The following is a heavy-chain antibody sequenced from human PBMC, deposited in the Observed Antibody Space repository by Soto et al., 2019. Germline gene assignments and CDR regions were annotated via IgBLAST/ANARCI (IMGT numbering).Heavy chain of an antibody. Sequence: SETLSLTCTVSGGSVSSGSYYWSWIRQPPGKGLEWIGYIYYSGSTNYNPSLKSRVTISVDTSKNQFSLKLSSVTAADTAVYYCARLPISSGITGTTDIWGQGTMVTVSS. CDR3: ARLPISSGITGTTDI. CDR1: GGSVSSGSYY. CDR2: IYYSGST. V-gene: IGHV4-61*01. D-gene: IGHD1-7*01. J-gene: IGHJ3*02.